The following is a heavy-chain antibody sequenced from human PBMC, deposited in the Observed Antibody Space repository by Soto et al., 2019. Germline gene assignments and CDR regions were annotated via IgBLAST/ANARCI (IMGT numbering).Heavy chain of an antibody. Sequence: SETLQFTCTLGDRCVSSGSYYSSWIRQPPGKGLEWIGYIYYSGSTNYNPSLKGRVTISVDTSKNQFSLRLSSLTAADAAVYYCELPRSHLLDYWGQGTLGTVSS. V-gene: IGHV4-61*01. CDR1: DRCVSSGSYY. CDR2: IYYSGST. J-gene: IGHJ4*02. CDR3: ELPRSHLLDY. D-gene: IGHD6-6*01.